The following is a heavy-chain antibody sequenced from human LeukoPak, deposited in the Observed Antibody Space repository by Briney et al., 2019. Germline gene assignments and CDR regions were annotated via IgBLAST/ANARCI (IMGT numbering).Heavy chain of an antibody. CDR2: IYYTGDT. Sequence: PETLSLTCTVSGASISSTTYYWGWIRQPPGRGLEWIGSIYYTGDTYYNPSLKSRITISVDTSKNQFSLKLSSVTAADTAVYYCARQEELVVVPAAISYWGQGTLVTVSS. J-gene: IGHJ4*02. CDR3: ARQEELVVVPAAISY. V-gene: IGHV4-39*01. CDR1: GASISSTTYY. D-gene: IGHD2-2*02.